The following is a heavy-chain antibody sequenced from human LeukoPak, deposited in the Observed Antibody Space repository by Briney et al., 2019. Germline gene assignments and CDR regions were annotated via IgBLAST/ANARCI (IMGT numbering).Heavy chain of an antibody. CDR2: IKDDGREK. J-gene: IGHJ4*02. CDR1: GFTFTSYW. V-gene: IGHV3-7*01. CDR3: GRDPYYDSLDY. Sequence: PGGSLRLSCAASGFTFTSYWMSWVRQAPGKGLEWVANIKDDGREKSYVDSVKGRFTISRDNAKNLLYLQMNSLRVEDTAVYYCGRDPYYDSLDYWGQGTLVTVSS. D-gene: IGHD3-22*01.